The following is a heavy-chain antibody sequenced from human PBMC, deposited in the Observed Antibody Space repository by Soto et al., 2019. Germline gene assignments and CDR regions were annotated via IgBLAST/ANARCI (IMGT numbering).Heavy chain of an antibody. V-gene: IGHV3-74*03. D-gene: IGHD6-13*01. CDR1: GFTLSDYW. CDR3: ATLGYSSTWGFDN. J-gene: IGHJ4*02. CDR2: ISVDGGST. Sequence: EVQLVESGGGLVQPGGSLRLSCAASGFTLSDYWMHWVRQVPGKGLLWVSRISVDGGSTTYADSVKGRFTISRDNAKNTLFLQMNSLRAEDTAVYYCATLGYSSTWGFDNWGQGTLVTVSS.